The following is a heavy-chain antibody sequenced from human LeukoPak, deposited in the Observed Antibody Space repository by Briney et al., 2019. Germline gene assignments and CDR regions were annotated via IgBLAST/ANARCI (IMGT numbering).Heavy chain of an antibody. D-gene: IGHD3-22*01. Sequence: GGSLRLPCAASGFLFNTFCLGWVRQAPGKGLEWVANINEDGSEKYYVDSVKGRFTLSRDNAKDSLYLQMTGLRAEDTAVYYCVREYFYNSSGYRALRYWGQGTLVTVSS. CDR1: GFLFNTFC. CDR2: INEDGSEK. CDR3: VREYFYNSSGYRALRY. J-gene: IGHJ4*02. V-gene: IGHV3-7*01.